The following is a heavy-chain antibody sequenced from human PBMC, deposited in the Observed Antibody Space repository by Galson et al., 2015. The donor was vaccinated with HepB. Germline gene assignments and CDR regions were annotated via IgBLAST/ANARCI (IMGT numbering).Heavy chain of an antibody. J-gene: IGHJ6*02. Sequence: SLRLSCAASGFTFSGSAMHWVRQASGKGLEWVGRIRSKANSYATAYAASVKGRFTISRDDSKNTAYLQMNSLKTEDTAVYYCLNMVRGVIGVWGQGTTVTVSS. V-gene: IGHV3-73*01. D-gene: IGHD3-10*01. CDR2: IRSKANSYAT. CDR3: LNMVRGVIGV. CDR1: GFTFSGSA.